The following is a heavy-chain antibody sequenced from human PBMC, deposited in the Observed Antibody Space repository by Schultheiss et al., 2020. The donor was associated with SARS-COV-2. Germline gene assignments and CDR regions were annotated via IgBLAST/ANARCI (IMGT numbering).Heavy chain of an antibody. CDR2: IYSGGST. J-gene: IGHJ6*02. CDR1: GFTVSSNY. D-gene: IGHD3-10*01. Sequence: GESLKISCAASGFTVSSNYMSWVRQAPGKGLEWVSVIYSGGSTYYADSVKGRFTISRDNSKNTLYLQMNSLRAEDTAVYYCARVNSGWFGELLAYYYGMDVWGQGTTVTVSS. V-gene: IGHV3-53*01. CDR3: ARVNSGWFGELLAYYYGMDV.